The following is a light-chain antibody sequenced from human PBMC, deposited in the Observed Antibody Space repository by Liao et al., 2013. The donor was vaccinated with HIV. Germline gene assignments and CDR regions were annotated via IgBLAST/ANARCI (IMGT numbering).Light chain of an antibody. Sequence: SYELTQTPSVSVAPGKTARITCGGNDIGSKSVHWYQQTPGQAPVLVIYYDSDRPSGIPERFSGSNSGNTATLTISRVEAGDEADYYCQVWDSSSEVFGGGTKLTVL. V-gene: IGLV3-21*04. J-gene: IGLJ3*02. CDR2: YDS. CDR3: QVWDSSSEV. CDR1: DIGSKS.